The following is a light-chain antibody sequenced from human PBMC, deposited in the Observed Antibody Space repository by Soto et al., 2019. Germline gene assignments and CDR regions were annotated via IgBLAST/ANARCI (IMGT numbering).Light chain of an antibody. CDR2: LGS. V-gene: IGKV2-28*01. J-gene: IGKJ1*01. CDR1: QSLLHSNGYNY. Sequence: DIVMTQSPLSLPVTPGEPASISCRSSQSLLHSNGYNYLDWYLQKPGQSPQLLIYLGSNRSSGVPDRFSDSGSGTDFTLKISRVEAEDVGVYYCMQALQTRVTFGQGTKVDIK. CDR3: MQALQTRVT.